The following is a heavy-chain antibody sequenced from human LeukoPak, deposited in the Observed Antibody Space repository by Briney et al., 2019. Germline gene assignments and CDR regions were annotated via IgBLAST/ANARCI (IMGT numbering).Heavy chain of an antibody. CDR1: GGSISSGGYS. D-gene: IGHD2-15*01. V-gene: IGHV4-31*11. CDR2: IYYSGST. J-gene: IGHJ5*02. Sequence: SETLSLTCAVSGGSISSGGYSWSWIRQPPGKGLEWIGYIYYSGSTYYNPSLKSRVTISVDTSKNQFSLKLSSVTAADTAVYYCARVGVVVVAASNWFDPWGQGTLVTVSS. CDR3: ARVGVVVVAASNWFDP.